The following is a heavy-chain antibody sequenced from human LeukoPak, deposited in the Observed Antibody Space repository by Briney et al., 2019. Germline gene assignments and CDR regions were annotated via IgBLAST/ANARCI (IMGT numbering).Heavy chain of an antibody. D-gene: IGHD2-2*01. J-gene: IGHJ6*02. Sequence: SETLSLTCTVSGDSISSYYWSWLRQPPGKGLEWIGYIYYSGSTNYNPSLKSRVTISVDTSKNQFSLKLSSVTAADTAVYYCARCVPPNYYGMDVWGQGTTVTVSS. CDR2: IYYSGST. V-gene: IGHV4-59*01. CDR3: ARCVPPNYYGMDV. CDR1: GDSISSYY.